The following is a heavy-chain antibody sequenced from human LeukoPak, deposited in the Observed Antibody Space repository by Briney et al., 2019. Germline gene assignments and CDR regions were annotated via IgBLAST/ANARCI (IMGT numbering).Heavy chain of an antibody. CDR1: GYTFSSYA. CDR3: ARGLVGATTYLFDP. Sequence: SVKVSCKASGYTFSSYAISWVRQAPGQGLEWMGGIIPIFGTANYAQKFQGRVTITADESTSTAYMALSSLRSEDTAVYYCARGLVGATTYLFDPWGQGTLVTVSS. V-gene: IGHV1-69*13. J-gene: IGHJ5*02. CDR2: IIPIFGTA. D-gene: IGHD1-26*01.